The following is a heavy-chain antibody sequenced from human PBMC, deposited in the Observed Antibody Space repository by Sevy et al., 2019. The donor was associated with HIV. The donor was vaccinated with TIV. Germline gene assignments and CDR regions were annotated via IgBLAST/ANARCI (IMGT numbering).Heavy chain of an antibody. D-gene: IGHD6-6*01. J-gene: IGHJ4*02. Sequence: GGSLRLSCAASGFTFSDYAIHWVRQAPGKGLEWLAVISYHGRNQFYADSVRGRFTISRVDSKNTVYLQMNSLRPDDTAVYYCARKQFVLPFDYWGQGTLVTASS. CDR2: ISYHGRNQ. CDR3: ARKQFVLPFDY. CDR1: GFTFSDYA. V-gene: IGHV3-30*04.